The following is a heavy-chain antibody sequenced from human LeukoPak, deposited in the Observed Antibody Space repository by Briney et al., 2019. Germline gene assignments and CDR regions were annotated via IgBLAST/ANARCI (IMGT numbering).Heavy chain of an antibody. V-gene: IGHV3-21*01. CDR3: ATRGIAAAARLVDY. Sequence: AGGSLRLSCAASGFTFSSYSMNWVRQAPGKGLEWVSSISSSSSYIYYADSVKGRFTISRDNAKNSLYLQMNSLRAEDTAVYYCATRGIAAAARLVDYWGQGTLVTVSS. CDR1: GFTFSSYS. CDR2: ISSSSSYI. D-gene: IGHD6-13*01. J-gene: IGHJ4*02.